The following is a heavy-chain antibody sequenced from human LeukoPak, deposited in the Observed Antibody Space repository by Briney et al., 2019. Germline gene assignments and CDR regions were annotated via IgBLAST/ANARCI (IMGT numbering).Heavy chain of an antibody. V-gene: IGHV4-59*08. Sequence: SETLSLTCTVSGGSISSYYWSWIRQPPGKGLEWIGYICYSGSTNYNPSLKSRVTISVDTSKNQFSLKLSSVTAADTAVYYCARLARYSSSWYFDYWGQGTLVTVSS. J-gene: IGHJ4*02. CDR3: ARLARYSSSWYFDY. CDR1: GGSISSYY. CDR2: ICYSGST. D-gene: IGHD6-13*01.